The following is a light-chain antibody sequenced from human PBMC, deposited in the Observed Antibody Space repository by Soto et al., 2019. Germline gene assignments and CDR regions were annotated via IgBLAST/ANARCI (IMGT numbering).Light chain of an antibody. CDR1: SSDVGSYNL. Sequence: QSALTQPASVSGSPGQSITISCTGTSSDVGSYNLVSWYQQHPSKAPKLMIYEGDKRPSGVSNRFSASKSGNTASLTISGLHTEDEADYYCCSYAASRTYVFGTGTKLTVL. CDR2: EGD. J-gene: IGLJ1*01. CDR3: CSYAASRTYV. V-gene: IGLV2-23*01.